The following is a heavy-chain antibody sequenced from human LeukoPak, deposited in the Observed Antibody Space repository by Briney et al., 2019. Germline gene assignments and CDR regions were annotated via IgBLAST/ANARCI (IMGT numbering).Heavy chain of an antibody. V-gene: IGHV4-39*07. CDR2: IYYSGST. CDR1: GGSISSSSYY. Sequence: SETLSLTCTVSGGSISSSSYYWGWIRQPPGKGLEWIGSIYYSGSTYYNPSLKSRVTISVDTSKNQFSLKLSSVTAADTAVYYCARSPGVVVRLDWFDPWGQGTLVTVSS. CDR3: ARSPGVVVRLDWFDP. J-gene: IGHJ5*02. D-gene: IGHD2-2*01.